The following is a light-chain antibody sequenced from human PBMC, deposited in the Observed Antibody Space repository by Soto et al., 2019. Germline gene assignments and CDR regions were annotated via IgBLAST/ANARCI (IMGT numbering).Light chain of an antibody. CDR1: QSVRTT. CDR3: QQYTDWPTT. CDR2: DAS. J-gene: IGKJ1*01. V-gene: IGKV3-15*01. Sequence: EIVMTQSPATLSVSPGEGATLSCRASQSVRTTVAWYQQRHGQAPRLLIFDASSRARGVPSRISGGGSGTDFTLTVTSLQSEDFGTYFCQQYTDWPTTFGQGTKVDIK.